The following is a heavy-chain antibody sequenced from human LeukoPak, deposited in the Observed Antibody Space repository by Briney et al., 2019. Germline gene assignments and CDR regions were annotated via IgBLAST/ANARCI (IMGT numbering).Heavy chain of an antibody. J-gene: IGHJ5*02. D-gene: IGHD2-2*01. V-gene: IGHV1-8*01. CDR3: ARDIGVVVVPAALNDNWFDP. Sequence: ASVKVSCKASGYTFTSYDINWVRQATGQGLEWMGWMNPNSGNTGYAQKFQGRVTMTRNTSISTAYMELSSLRSEDTAVYYCARDIGVVVVPAALNDNWFDPWGQGTLVAVSS. CDR1: GYTFTSYD. CDR2: MNPNSGNT.